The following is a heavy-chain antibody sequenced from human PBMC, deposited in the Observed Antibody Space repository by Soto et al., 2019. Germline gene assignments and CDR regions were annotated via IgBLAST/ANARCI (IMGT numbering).Heavy chain of an antibody. CDR1: GFTFSSDW. Sequence: GGSLRLSCAASGFTFSSDWMHWVRPAPGKGLVWVSRINSDGSSTSYADSVKGRFTISRDNAKNTLYLQMNSLRAEDTAVYYCAIRASYYDSSGYFDYWGQGTLVTVS. V-gene: IGHV3-74*01. J-gene: IGHJ4*02. CDR3: AIRASYYDSSGYFDY. CDR2: INSDGSST. D-gene: IGHD3-22*01.